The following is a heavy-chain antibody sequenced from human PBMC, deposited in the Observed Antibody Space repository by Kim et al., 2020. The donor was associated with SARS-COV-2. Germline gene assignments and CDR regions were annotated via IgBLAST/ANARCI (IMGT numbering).Heavy chain of an antibody. CDR3: ARGANNSGYYYSPFDY. V-gene: IGHV4-34*01. Sequence: SETLSLTCAVYGGSFSGYYWSWIRQPPGKGLEWIGEINHSGSTNYNPSLKSRVTISVDTSKNQFSLKLSSVTAADTAVYYCARGANNSGYYYSPFDYWGQGTLVTVSS. CDR1: GGSFSGYY. J-gene: IGHJ4*02. CDR2: INHSGST. D-gene: IGHD3-22*01.